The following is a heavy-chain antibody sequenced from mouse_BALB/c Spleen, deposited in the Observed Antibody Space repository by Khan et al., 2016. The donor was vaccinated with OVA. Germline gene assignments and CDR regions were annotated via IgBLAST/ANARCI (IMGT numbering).Heavy chain of an antibody. Sequence: EVQLVESGPGLVKPSQSLSLTCTVTGYSITSGYGWNWIRQFPGNKLEWMGYISYSGSTNYNPSLTSRISITRDTSKNQFFLQLNSVTTEDTATYYCARTARIKYWGQGTTLTGSS. CDR2: ISYSGST. CDR3: ARTARIKY. V-gene: IGHV3-2*02. CDR1: GYSITSGYG. D-gene: IGHD1-2*01. J-gene: IGHJ2*01.